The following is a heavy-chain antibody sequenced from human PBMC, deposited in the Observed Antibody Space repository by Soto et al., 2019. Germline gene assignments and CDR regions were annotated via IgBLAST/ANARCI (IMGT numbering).Heavy chain of an antibody. D-gene: IGHD3-3*01. J-gene: IGHJ6*02. V-gene: IGHV3-33*01. CDR3: ARDLGRFTYYYYGMDF. CDR1: GFTFSSYG. CDR2: IWYDGSNK. Sequence: GGSLRLSCAASGFTFSSYGMHWVRQAPGKGLEWVAVIWYDGSNKYYADSVKGRFTISRDNSKNTLYLQMNSLRAEDTAVYDCARDLGRFTYYYYGMDFWGQGTTVTVSS.